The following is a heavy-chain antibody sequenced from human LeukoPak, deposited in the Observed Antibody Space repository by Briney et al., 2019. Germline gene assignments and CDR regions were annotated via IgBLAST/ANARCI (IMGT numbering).Heavy chain of an antibody. V-gene: IGHV4-59*01. CDR1: RGSISSYY. J-gene: IGHJ3*02. CDR3: ARERVATISIRPFDI. D-gene: IGHD5-24*01. CDR2: IYYSGNT. Sequence: SETLSLTCSVSRGSISSYYWSWIRQPPGGGLEWIGYIYYSGNTKYNPSLKSRVTISVDTSKNQFSLKLSSVTAADTAVYYCARERVATISIRPFDIWGQGTMVTVSS.